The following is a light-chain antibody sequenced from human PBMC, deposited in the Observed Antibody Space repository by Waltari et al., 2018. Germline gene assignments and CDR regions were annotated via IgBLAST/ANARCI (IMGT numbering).Light chain of an antibody. V-gene: IGKV3-20*01. CDR1: QRVSSNA. CDR3: QQYDGTVVT. CDR2: GVS. J-gene: IGKJ4*01. Sequence: ATPSRSARQRVSSNALPWYQQKRGQPPRLLIYGVSTRAAGIPDRFSGSGSGTDFTLTISSLEPEDFAVYYCQQYDGTVVTFGGGTK.